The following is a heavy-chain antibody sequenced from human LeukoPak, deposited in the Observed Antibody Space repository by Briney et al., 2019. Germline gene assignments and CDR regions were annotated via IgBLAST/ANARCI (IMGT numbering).Heavy chain of an antibody. Sequence: LPGGSLRLSCAPAGFTFSSYAMSWVRQAPGKGLEWVSAISGSGGSTYYADSVKGRFTISRDNSKNTLYLQMNSLRAEDTAVYYCARDDSGYYYPFGYWGQGTLVTVSS. CDR3: ARDDSGYYYPFGY. V-gene: IGHV3-23*01. D-gene: IGHD3-22*01. J-gene: IGHJ4*02. CDR2: ISGSGGST. CDR1: GFTFSSYA.